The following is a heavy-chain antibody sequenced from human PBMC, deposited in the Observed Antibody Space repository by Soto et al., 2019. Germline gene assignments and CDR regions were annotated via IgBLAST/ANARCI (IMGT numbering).Heavy chain of an antibody. Sequence: SGGSLRLSCAASGFTFSSYAMHWVRQAPGKGLEWVAVISYDGSNKYYADSVKGRFTISRDNSKNTLYLQMNSLRAEDTAVYYCARAIRAYSGSYSGAFDIWGQGTMVTVSS. D-gene: IGHD1-26*01. CDR1: GFTFSSYA. V-gene: IGHV3-30-3*01. CDR2: ISYDGSNK. J-gene: IGHJ3*02. CDR3: ARAIRAYSGSYSGAFDI.